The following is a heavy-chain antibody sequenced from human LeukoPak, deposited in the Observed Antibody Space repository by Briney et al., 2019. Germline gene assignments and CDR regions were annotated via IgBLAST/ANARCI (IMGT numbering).Heavy chain of an antibody. CDR1: GVTFSSYG. D-gene: IGHD2-8*02. CDR3: AKAGDL. J-gene: IGHJ5*02. Sequence: WGSLRLSCAASGVTFSSYGHHWSRQAPGTGQGRVAIISYYYSKTYYADSSNRRCTITRYNTKNTLFLQMNSLRADDTAAEYCAKAGDLWGQGTLVNVFS. V-gene: IGHV3-30*18. CDR2: ISYYYSKT.